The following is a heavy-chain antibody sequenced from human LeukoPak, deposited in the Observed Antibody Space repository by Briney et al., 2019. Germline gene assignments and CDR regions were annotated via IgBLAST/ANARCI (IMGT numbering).Heavy chain of an antibody. CDR1: GFTFSSYA. Sequence: GGSLRLSCAASGFTFSSYAMNWVRQAPGKGLEWVSTISGSGANTYNADSVKGRFTVSRDNAKNTLYLQLSSLRAEDTAVYYCARGGRFGELSSSLWGQGTLVTVSS. D-gene: IGHD3-10*01. CDR3: ARGGRFGELSSSL. J-gene: IGHJ4*02. CDR2: ISGSGANT. V-gene: IGHV3-23*01.